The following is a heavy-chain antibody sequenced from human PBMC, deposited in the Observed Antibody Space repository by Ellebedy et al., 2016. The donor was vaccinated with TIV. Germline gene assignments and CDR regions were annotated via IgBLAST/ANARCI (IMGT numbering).Heavy chain of an antibody. CDR2: IDPSNGGT. CDR1: GYRLSRYY. Sequence: ASVKVSXXASGYRLSRYYIHWMRQAPGRGLEWMGVIDPSNGGTSYSQKFQGRLLVTTDTSTSTVYMDLSSLGFDDTAMYYCARYHSSGDDYWGQGTLVTVSS. CDR3: ARYHSSGDDY. D-gene: IGHD3-22*01. J-gene: IGHJ4*02. V-gene: IGHV1-46*01.